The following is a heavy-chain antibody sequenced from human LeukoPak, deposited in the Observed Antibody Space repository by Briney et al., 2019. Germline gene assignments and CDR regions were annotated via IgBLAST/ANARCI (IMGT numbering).Heavy chain of an antibody. Sequence: SETLSLTCTVSGDSISSSSYYWAWIRQPPGKGLEWIGSIYYSGSTYYNPSLKSRVTISVDTSKNQFSLKLSSVTAADTAVYYCARLGIVNYYDSSGYYPIWGQGTLVTVSS. V-gene: IGHV4-39*01. CDR2: IYYSGST. D-gene: IGHD3-22*01. CDR3: ARLGIVNYYDSSGYYPI. J-gene: IGHJ4*02. CDR1: GDSISSSSYY.